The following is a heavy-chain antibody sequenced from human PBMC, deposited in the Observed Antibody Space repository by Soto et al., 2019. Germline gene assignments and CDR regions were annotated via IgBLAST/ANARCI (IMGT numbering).Heavy chain of an antibody. CDR1: GGTFSSYA. J-gene: IGHJ5*02. CDR2: IIPSFGTA. D-gene: IGHD3-22*01. V-gene: IGHV1-69*13. Sequence: SVKVSCKASGGTFSSYAISWVRQAPGQGLEWMGGIIPSFGTANYAQKFQGRVTITADESTSTAYMELSSLRSEDTAVYYCASSSYCDSSGYYLTFLWFDPWGQGTLVTVSS. CDR3: ASSSYCDSSGYYLTFLWFDP.